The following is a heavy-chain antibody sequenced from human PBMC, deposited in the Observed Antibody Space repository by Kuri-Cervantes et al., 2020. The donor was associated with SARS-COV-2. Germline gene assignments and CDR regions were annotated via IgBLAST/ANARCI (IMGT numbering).Heavy chain of an antibody. CDR2: IYYSGST. CDR1: GGSISSSSYY. Sequence: SETLSLTCTVSGGSISSSSYYWGWIRQPPGKGLEWIGSIYYSGSTYYNPSLKSRVTIPVDTSKNQFSLKLSSVTAADTAVYYCAREPTVNRRVSVPKPKSDDYWGQGTLVTVSS. V-gene: IGHV4-39*02. CDR3: AREPTVNRRVSVPKPKSDDY. D-gene: IGHD3-16*01. J-gene: IGHJ4*02.